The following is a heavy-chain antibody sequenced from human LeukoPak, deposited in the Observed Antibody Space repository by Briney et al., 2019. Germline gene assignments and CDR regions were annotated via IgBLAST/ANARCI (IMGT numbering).Heavy chain of an antibody. Sequence: GGSLRLSCAASGFSFSSYSIHWVRQAPGKGLEWVAVISYDGSNKYYADSVKGRFTISRDNSKNTLYLQMNSLRAEDTAVYYCAREGYSYAGDYWGQGTLVTVSS. CDR1: GFSFSSYS. CDR2: ISYDGSNK. V-gene: IGHV3-30-3*01. J-gene: IGHJ4*02. CDR3: AREGYSYAGDY. D-gene: IGHD5-18*01.